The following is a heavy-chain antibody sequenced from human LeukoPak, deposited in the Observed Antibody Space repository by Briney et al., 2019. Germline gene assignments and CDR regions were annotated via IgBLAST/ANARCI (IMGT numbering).Heavy chain of an antibody. Sequence: GGSLRLSCAASGPTVTSNHMSWVRQAPGKGLEWVSLMKSDRTTEYADSVKGRFTISRDNSKNTLFLQMNSLRVEDTAGYYCARLRRGYWGRGTPVSVSS. CDR3: ARLRRGY. V-gene: IGHV3-53*01. CDR2: MKSDRTT. J-gene: IGHJ4*02. CDR1: GPTVTSNH.